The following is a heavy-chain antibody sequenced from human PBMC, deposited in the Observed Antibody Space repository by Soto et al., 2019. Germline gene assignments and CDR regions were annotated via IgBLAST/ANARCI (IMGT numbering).Heavy chain of an antibody. D-gene: IGHD3-22*01. CDR3: AKDQSNSNPLYYFDF. J-gene: IGHJ4*02. CDR2: MSRTGDNT. V-gene: IGHV3-23*01. CDR1: GFTFSIYA. Sequence: VGSLRLSCAASGFTFSIYAMTWVRQSPGKGLEWVSSMSRTGDNTYYADSVKGRFTISRDNSKNTLYLQMNSLRAEDTAIYYCAKDQSNSNPLYYFDFWGPGTLVTVSS.